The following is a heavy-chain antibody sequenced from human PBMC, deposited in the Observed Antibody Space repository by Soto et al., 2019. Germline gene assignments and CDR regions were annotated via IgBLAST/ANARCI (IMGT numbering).Heavy chain of an antibody. CDR1: GGSISSYY. V-gene: IGHV4-59*01. CDR2: IYYSGST. Sequence: SETLSLTCTVSGGSISSYYWSWIRQPPGKGLEWIGYIYYSGSTNYNPSLKSRVTISVDTSKNQFSLKLSSVTAADTAVYYCARVEGATSFGWFDPWGQGTLVTVSS. D-gene: IGHD1-26*01. CDR3: ARVEGATSFGWFDP. J-gene: IGHJ5*02.